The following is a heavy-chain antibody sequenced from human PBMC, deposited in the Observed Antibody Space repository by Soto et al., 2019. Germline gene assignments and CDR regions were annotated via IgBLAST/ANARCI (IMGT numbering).Heavy chain of an antibody. Sequence: TLSLTCTVSGGSISSGGYYWSWIRQHPGKGLEWIGYIYYSGSTYYNPSLKSRVTISVDTSKNQFSLKLSSVTAADTAVYYCARDRDTAMGFDYWGQGTLVTVSS. J-gene: IGHJ4*02. CDR2: IYYSGST. CDR3: ARDRDTAMGFDY. CDR1: GGSISSGGYY. D-gene: IGHD5-18*01. V-gene: IGHV4-31*03.